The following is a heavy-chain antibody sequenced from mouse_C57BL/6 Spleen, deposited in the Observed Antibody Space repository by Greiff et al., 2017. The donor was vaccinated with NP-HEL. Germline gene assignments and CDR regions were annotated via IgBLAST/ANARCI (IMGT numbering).Heavy chain of an antibody. CDR2: IWTGGGT. J-gene: IGHJ1*03. D-gene: IGHD1-1*01. CDR3: ARISYYGSSYVGWYFDV. CDR1: GFSLTSYA. V-gene: IGHV2-9-1*01. Sequence: VQVVESGPGLVAPSQSLSITCTVSGFSLTSYAISWVRQPPGKGLEWLGVIWTGGGTNYNSALKSRLSISKDNSKSQVFLKMNSLQTDDTARYYCARISYYGSSYVGWYFDVWGTGTTVTVSS.